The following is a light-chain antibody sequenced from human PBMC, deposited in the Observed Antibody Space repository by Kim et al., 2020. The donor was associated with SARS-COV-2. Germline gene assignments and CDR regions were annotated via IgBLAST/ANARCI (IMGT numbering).Light chain of an antibody. Sequence: GKRVPFPFLGNSANIGHRPFHCYQQLPGTAPKLLIYRNNQRPSGVPDRFSGSKSGTSASLAISGLQSEDDADYYCATWDDGLNGWVFGGGTQLTVL. CDR3: ATWDDGLNGWV. CDR2: RNN. J-gene: IGLJ3*02. V-gene: IGLV1-44*01. CDR1: SANIGHRP.